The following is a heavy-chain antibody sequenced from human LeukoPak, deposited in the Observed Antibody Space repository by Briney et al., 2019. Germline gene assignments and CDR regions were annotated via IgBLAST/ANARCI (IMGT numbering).Heavy chain of an antibody. Sequence: SVKVSCKASGCTFSSYAIGRVRQAPGQGLEWMGGSIPIFGTANYAQKFQGRVTITADESTSTAYMELSSLRSEDTAVYYCARDGMAYYYGSSGYFDYWGQGTLVTVSS. V-gene: IGHV1-69*13. CDR1: GCTFSSYA. J-gene: IGHJ4*02. CDR2: SIPIFGTA. CDR3: ARDGMAYYYGSSGYFDY. D-gene: IGHD3-22*01.